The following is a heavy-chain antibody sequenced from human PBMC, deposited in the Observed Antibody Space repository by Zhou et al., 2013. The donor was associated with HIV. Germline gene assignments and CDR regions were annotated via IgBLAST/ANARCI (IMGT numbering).Heavy chain of an antibody. CDR1: GGTFSSYA. CDR3: ARGRGYYYDSSGSRLWPFDY. V-gene: IGHV1-69*05. J-gene: IGHJ4*02. D-gene: IGHD3-22*01. Sequence: QVQLVQSGAEVKKPGSSVKVSCKASGGTFSSYAISWVRQAPGQGLEWMGGFIPIFGTANYAQKFQGRVTITTDESTSTAYMDLSSLRSEDTAVYYCARGRGYYYDSSGSRLWPFDYWGQGTLVTVSS. CDR2: FIPIFGTA.